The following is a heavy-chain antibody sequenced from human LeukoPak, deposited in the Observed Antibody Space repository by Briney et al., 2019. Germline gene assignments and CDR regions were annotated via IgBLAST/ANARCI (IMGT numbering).Heavy chain of an antibody. CDR2: INPSGGST. Sequence: GASVKVSCKASGYTFTSYYMHWVRQAPGQGLEWMGIINPSGGSTSYAQKFQGRVTMTTDTSTSTAYMELRSLRSDDTAVYYCARWAIYYDILTGPYRVFDYRGQGTLVTVSS. D-gene: IGHD3-9*01. CDR3: ARWAIYYDILTGPYRVFDY. J-gene: IGHJ4*02. CDR1: GYTFTSYY. V-gene: IGHV1-46*01.